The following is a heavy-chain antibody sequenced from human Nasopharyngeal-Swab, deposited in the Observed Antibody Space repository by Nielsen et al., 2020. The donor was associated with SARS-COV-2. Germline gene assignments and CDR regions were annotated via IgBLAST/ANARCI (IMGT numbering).Heavy chain of an antibody. CDR1: GFTFSSYA. V-gene: IGHV3-23*01. CDR2: ISGSGGST. CDR3: ATMVGMAASISS. J-gene: IGHJ5*02. D-gene: IGHD2-8*01. Sequence: GGSLRLSCAASGFTFSSYAMSWVRQAPGKGLEWVSAISGSGGSTYYADSVKGRFTISRDNSKNTLYLQMNSLRAEDTAIYYCATMVGMAASISSWGQGTLVTVSS.